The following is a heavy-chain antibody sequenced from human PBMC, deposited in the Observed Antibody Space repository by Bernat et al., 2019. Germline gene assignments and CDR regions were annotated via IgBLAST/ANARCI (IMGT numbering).Heavy chain of an antibody. CDR1: GFTFSSYA. Sequence: EVQLLESGGGLVQPGGSLRLSCAASGFTFSSYAMSWVRQAPGKGLEWVSAISGSGGSTYYADSVKGRFTISRDNSKNTLYLQMNSLRAEDTAVYYCAKWYGDHYGVLISHVQNAFDIWGQGTMVTVSS. J-gene: IGHJ3*02. V-gene: IGHV3-23*01. CDR3: AKWYGDHYGVLISHVQNAFDI. D-gene: IGHD4-17*01. CDR2: ISGSGGST.